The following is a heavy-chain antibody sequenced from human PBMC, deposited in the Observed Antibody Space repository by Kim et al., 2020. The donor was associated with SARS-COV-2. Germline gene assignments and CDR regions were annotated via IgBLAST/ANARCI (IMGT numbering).Heavy chain of an antibody. CDR1: GGSFSGYY. V-gene: IGHV4-34*01. J-gene: IGHJ6*02. D-gene: IGHD3-9*01. CDR2: INHSGST. Sequence: SETLSLTCAVYGGSFSGYYWSWIRQPPGKGLEWIGEINHSGSTNYNPSLKSRVTISVDTSKNQFSLKLSSVTAADTAVYYCARGTGYYTGGQDHGGRGGYYGMDVWGQGTTVTVSS. CDR3: ARGTGYYTGGQDHGGRGGYYGMDV.